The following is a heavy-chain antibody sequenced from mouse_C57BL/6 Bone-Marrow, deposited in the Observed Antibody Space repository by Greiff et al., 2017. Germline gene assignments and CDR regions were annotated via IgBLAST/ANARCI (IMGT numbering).Heavy chain of an antibody. CDR1: CYTFTSYD. D-gene: IGHD1-1*01. J-gene: IGHJ4*01. CDR3: ARYYGRSCEAIHS. Sequence: VKLQESGPELVKPGASVQLSCQASCYTFTSYDINWVKQRPGQGLEWIGWIYPRDGSTKYNEKFKGKATLTVDTSSSTTYMEIHSLPSEDSGVYFCARYYGRSCEAIHSRGHGTSVPV. CDR2: IYPRDGST. V-gene: IGHV1-85*01.